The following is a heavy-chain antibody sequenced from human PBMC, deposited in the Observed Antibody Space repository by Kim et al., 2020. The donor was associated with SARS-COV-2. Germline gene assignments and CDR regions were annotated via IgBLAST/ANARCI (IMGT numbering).Heavy chain of an antibody. Sequence: GGSLRLSCAASGFTFSSYGMSWVRQAPGKGLEWVSTISRSGDTTYYADSVKGRFSSSRDNPKNTLYLQTSSLRAEDTAVYYCAKDSYGSGSPGMDVWGQG. CDR2: ISRSGDTT. CDR3: AKDSYGSGSPGMDV. CDR1: GFTFSSYG. V-gene: IGHV3-23*01. J-gene: IGHJ6*02. D-gene: IGHD3-10*01.